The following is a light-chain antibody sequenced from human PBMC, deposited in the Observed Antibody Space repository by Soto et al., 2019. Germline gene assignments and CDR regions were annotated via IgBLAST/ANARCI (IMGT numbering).Light chain of an antibody. CDR2: WAS. V-gene: IGKV4-1*01. Sequence: DIVMTQSPDSLAVSLGERATINCKSSQSVLYSSNNKNYLAWYQQKPGQPPKLLIYWASTRESGVPDRFSGSGSGTYFTLTISCLQAEDVAVYYCQQYYSTPPITFGQGTRLDIK. J-gene: IGKJ5*01. CDR3: QQYYSTPPIT. CDR1: QSVLYSSNNKNY.